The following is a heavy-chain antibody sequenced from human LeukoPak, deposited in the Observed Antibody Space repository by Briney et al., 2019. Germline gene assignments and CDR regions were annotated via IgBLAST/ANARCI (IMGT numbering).Heavy chain of an antibody. Sequence: PGGSLRLSCAASGFTFSNNGMHWVRQAPGKGLEGVAFVRHDGSNKYYADSVKGRFTISRDNSKNTLYLQMNSLRVEDTAVYYCAGPLFDFWEDYWGQGTLVTVSS. CDR3: AGPLFDFWEDY. CDR2: VRHDGSNK. CDR1: GFTFSNNG. J-gene: IGHJ4*02. V-gene: IGHV3-30*02. D-gene: IGHD3-3*01.